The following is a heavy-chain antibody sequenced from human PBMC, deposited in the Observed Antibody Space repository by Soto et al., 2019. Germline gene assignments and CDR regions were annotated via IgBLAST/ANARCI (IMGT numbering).Heavy chain of an antibody. CDR2: IYYSGST. D-gene: IGHD6-19*01. J-gene: IGHJ3*02. CDR1: GGSISSGGYY. Sequence: SETLSLTCTVSGGSISSGGYYWSWIRQHPGKGLEWIGYIYYSGSTYYNPSLKSRVTISVDTSKNQFSLKLSSVTAADTAVYYCASAMRAVAAATFFDIWGEGTMVTVSS. CDR3: ASAMRAVAAATFFDI. V-gene: IGHV4-31*03.